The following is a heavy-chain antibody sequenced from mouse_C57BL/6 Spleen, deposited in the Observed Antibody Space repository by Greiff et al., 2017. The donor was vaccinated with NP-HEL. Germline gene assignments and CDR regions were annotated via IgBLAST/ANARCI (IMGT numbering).Heavy chain of an antibody. CDR3: ARGGYYGSSYDD. CDR1: GYTFTGYW. CDR2: ILPGSGST. J-gene: IGHJ2*01. Sequence: QVQLQQSGAELMKPGASVKLSCKATGYTFTGYWIEWVKQRPGHGLEWIGEILPGSGSTTYNEKFKGKATFTADTSSNPAYMQLSSLKTEDSANYYSARGGYYGSSYDDWGQGTTLTVAS. V-gene: IGHV1-9*01. D-gene: IGHD1-1*01.